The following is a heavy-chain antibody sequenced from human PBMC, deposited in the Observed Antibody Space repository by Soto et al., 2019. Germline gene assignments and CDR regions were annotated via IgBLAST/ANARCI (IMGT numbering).Heavy chain of an antibody. J-gene: IGHJ6*02. CDR1: GFTFSSYW. V-gene: IGHV3-74*01. D-gene: IGHD6-6*01. CDR2: INSDGSST. CDR3: ARSPARPPQGYYYGMDV. Sequence: GGSLRLSCAASGFTFSSYWMHWVRQAPGKGLVWVSRINSDGSSTSYADSVKGRFTISRDNAKNTLYLQMNSLRAEDTAVYYCARSPARPPQGYYYGMDVWGQGTTVTSP.